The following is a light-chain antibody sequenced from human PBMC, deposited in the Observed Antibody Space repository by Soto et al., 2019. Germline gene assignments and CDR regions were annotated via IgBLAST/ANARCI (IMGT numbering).Light chain of an antibody. CDR3: QQYYSYPLT. CDR2: AAS. Sequence: ALRMTQSPSSLSASTGDRVTITCRASQGISSYLAWYQQKPGKAPKLLIYAASTLQSGVPSRFSGSGSGTDFTLTISCLQSEDFATYYCQQYYSYPLTFGQGTKAEIK. J-gene: IGKJ1*01. V-gene: IGKV1-8*01. CDR1: QGISSY.